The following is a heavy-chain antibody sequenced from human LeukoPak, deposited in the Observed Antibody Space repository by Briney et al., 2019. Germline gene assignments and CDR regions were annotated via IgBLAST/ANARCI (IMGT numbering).Heavy chain of an antibody. J-gene: IGHJ4*02. CDR1: GFTFSSYS. CDR2: ISSSSSYI. Sequence: PGGSLRLSCAASGFTFSSYSMNWVRQAPGKGLVWVSSISSSSSYIYYADSVKGRFTISRDNAKNSLYLQMNSLRAEDTAVYYCAREEEAGGRNYFDYWGQGTLVTVSS. D-gene: IGHD3-16*01. CDR3: AREEEAGGRNYFDY. V-gene: IGHV3-21*01.